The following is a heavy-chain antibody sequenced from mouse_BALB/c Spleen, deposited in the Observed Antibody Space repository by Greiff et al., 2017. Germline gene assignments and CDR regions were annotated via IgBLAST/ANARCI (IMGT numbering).Heavy chain of an antibody. CDR1: GYSFTDYY. Sequence: VQLQQSGAELARPGASVTLSCKASGYSFTDYYIHWVKQRTGQGLEWIGVIYPGSANTYYNEKFKVKATMTADKSSSTAYMQLSRLTSTDSAVYVCARGDRVYCFDYWGQGTTLTVSS. J-gene: IGHJ2*01. CDR3: ARGDRVYCFDY. D-gene: IGHD3-3*01. CDR2: IYPGSANT. V-gene: IGHV1-76*01.